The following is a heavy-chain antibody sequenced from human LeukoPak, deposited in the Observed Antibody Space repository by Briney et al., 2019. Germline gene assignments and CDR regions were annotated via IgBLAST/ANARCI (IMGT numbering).Heavy chain of an antibody. Sequence: PSETLSLTCAVYGGSFSGYYWSWIRQPAGKGLEWIGRMYTSGETNYNPTLKSRVTISLDTSKNQFSLRLSSVTAADTAVYYCAAGSQSAALIKWGQGTLVTVSS. CDR3: AAGSQSAALIK. J-gene: IGHJ4*02. D-gene: IGHD6-6*01. CDR1: GGSFSGYY. V-gene: IGHV4-59*10. CDR2: MYTSGET.